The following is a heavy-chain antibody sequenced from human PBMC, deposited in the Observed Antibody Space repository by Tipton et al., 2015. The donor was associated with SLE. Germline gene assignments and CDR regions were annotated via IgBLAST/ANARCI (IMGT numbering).Heavy chain of an antibody. D-gene: IGHD6-6*01. J-gene: IGHJ6*02. CDR2: TFYRGNT. V-gene: IGHV4-59*08. CDR1: GGSISSYY. CDR3: ARHLGAARSPWYYFYGMDV. Sequence: LRLSCTVSGGSISSYYWSWIRQPPGKGLEWIGYTFYRGNTDYNPSLKSRVTISLDTSKNQFSLKLSSVTAADTALYFCARHLGAARSPWYYFYGMDVWGQGTTVTVSS.